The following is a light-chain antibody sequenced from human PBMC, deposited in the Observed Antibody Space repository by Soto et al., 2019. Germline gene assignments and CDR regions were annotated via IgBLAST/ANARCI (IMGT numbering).Light chain of an antibody. V-gene: IGKV1-27*01. CDR1: QGISSY. J-gene: IGKJ4*01. Sequence: DIQMTQSPSSLSASVGDRVTITCRASQGISSYLAGYQQKPGKVPKLLIYAASTLQSGVPSRFSGSGSGTDFTLDISSLQPEYVATYYCQKYNCAPLTFGGGTKVEIK. CDR2: AAS. CDR3: QKYNCAPLT.